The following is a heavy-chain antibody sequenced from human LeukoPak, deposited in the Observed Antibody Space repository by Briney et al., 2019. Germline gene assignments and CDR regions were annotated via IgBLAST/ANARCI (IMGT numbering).Heavy chain of an antibody. CDR1: GFTVSSNY. D-gene: IGHD3-16*01. V-gene: IGHV3-66*01. CDR3: ARGLITGSAFDI. Sequence: PGGSLRLSCATSGFTVSSNYMTWVRQAPGKGLEWVSVIYSGGGTRYADSVKGRFTISRDNSKNTLYLQMNSLRAEDTAVYYCARGLITGSAFDIWGQGTMVTVSS. CDR2: IYSGGGT. J-gene: IGHJ3*02.